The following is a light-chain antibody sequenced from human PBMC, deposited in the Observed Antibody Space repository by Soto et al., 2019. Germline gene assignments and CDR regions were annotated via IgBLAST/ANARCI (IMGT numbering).Light chain of an antibody. V-gene: IGLV1-51*02. J-gene: IGLJ3*02. CDR3: GTWDSSLSVWV. CDR1: SANIGNNY. Sequence: QSVLTQPPSVSAAPGQKVTISYSGSSANIGNNYVSWYQQLPGTAPKLLIYENNKRPSGIPDRFSGSKSGTSATLGITGLQPRDEADYYCGTWDSSLSVWVFGGGTKLTVL. CDR2: ENN.